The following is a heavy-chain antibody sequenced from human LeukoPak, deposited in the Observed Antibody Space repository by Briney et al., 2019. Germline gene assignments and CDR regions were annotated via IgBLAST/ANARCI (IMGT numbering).Heavy chain of an antibody. Sequence: SETLSLTCTGSGYSISGGYYWSWIRQPPGKGLEWIGYIYYSGSTNYNPSLKSRVTISVDTSKNQFSLKLSSVTAADTAVYYCARVVVDSSSWYFDYWGQGTLVTVSS. CDR2: IYYSGST. V-gene: IGHV4-61*08. CDR1: GYSISGGYY. CDR3: ARVVVDSSSWYFDY. J-gene: IGHJ4*02. D-gene: IGHD6-13*01.